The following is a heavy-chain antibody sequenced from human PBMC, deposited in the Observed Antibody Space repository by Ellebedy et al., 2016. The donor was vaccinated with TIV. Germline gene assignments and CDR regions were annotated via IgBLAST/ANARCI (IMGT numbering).Heavy chain of an antibody. Sequence: GESLKISCAASGFTFSTYPMHWVRQAPGKGLAWVAAISHDGTNKNYANSVKGRFTISRDNSKNTVYLQMSGLRPEDPAVYFCARERRDGYMPRFDPWGQGTLVTVST. D-gene: IGHD5-24*01. CDR2: ISHDGTNK. CDR1: GFTFSTYP. CDR3: ARERRDGYMPRFDP. J-gene: IGHJ5*02. V-gene: IGHV3-30*15.